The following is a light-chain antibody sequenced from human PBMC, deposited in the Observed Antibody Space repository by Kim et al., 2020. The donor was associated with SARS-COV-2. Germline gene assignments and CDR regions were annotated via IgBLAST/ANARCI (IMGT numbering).Light chain of an antibody. Sequence: SPGERATLSCRASQSVSSSDLAWYQQKPGQAPRLLIYATTSRATGTPDRFSGSGSGTDFTLTISRLEPEDFAVYYCQQFGGSPYTFGQGTKVDIK. CDR2: ATT. J-gene: IGKJ2*01. V-gene: IGKV3-20*01. CDR3: QQFGGSPYT. CDR1: QSVSSSD.